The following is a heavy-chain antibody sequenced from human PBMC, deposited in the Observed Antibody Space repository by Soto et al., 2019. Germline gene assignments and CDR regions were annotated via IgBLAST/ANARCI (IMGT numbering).Heavy chain of an antibody. V-gene: IGHV4-59*01. D-gene: IGHD1-26*01. Sequence: SETLSLTCPFSVASIRAYYWSWIRQPPGKGLEWIGHIYYSGSTNYSPSLKSRVTISIDTSKRQFSLKLRSVTAADTAVYYCARVGSGSYYDFNWFDPWGQGKVVTVSS. CDR1: VASIRAYY. J-gene: IGHJ5*02. CDR2: IYYSGST. CDR3: ARVGSGSYYDFNWFDP.